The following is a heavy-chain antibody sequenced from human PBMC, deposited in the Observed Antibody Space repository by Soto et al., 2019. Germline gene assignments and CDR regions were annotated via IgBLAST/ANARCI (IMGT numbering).Heavy chain of an antibody. J-gene: IGHJ3*02. CDR3: ARDGIVGATHAFDI. D-gene: IGHD1-26*01. V-gene: IGHV3-30-3*01. CDR2: ISYDGSNK. CDR1: GFTFSSYA. Sequence: QVQLVESGGGVVQPGRSLRLSCAASGFTFSSYAMHWVRQAPGKGLEWVAVISYDGSNKYYADSVKGRFTISRDNSKNTLYLQMNSLRAEDTAVYYCARDGIVGATHAFDIWGQGTMVTVSS.